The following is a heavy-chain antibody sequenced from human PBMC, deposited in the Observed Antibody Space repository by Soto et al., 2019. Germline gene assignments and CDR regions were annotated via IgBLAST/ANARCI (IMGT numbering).Heavy chain of an antibody. Sequence: GGSLRLSCAAPGFTFSSYSMNWVRPAPGKGVEWGSSLSSSSIYIYYADSVKGRFTISRDNAKNSLYLQMNSLRAEDTAVYYCARDLGTAARSFGYYYYMDVWGKGTTVTVSS. D-gene: IGHD6-6*01. J-gene: IGHJ6*03. CDR3: ARDLGTAARSFGYYYYMDV. V-gene: IGHV3-21*01. CDR1: GFTFSSYS. CDR2: LSSSSIYI.